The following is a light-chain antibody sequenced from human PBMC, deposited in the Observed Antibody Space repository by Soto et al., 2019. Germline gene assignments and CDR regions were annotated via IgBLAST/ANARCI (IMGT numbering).Light chain of an antibody. V-gene: IGKV3-20*01. CDR2: GAS. Sequence: EIVLTQSPGTLSLSPGERATLSCRAGQSASSRYLAWYQQKPGQAPRLLIYGASSRATGIPDRFGGSGSGTDFTLTISRLEPEDFAVYYCQQYGSSPWTFGQGTKVEIK. J-gene: IGKJ1*01. CDR1: QSASSRY. CDR3: QQYGSSPWT.